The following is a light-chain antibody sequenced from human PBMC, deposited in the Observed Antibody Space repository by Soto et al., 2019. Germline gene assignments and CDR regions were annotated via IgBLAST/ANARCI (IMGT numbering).Light chain of an antibody. V-gene: IGKV3-15*01. Sequence: EILMTQSPSTLSASPGDTATVTCRASQSGSCWFAWYQQKPGEAPRLLIYDASTMARGFPSRFSGSGSGTEFTLTISCLQSEDFAVYYCQQYNTWPRTFGQGTKVDIK. J-gene: IGKJ1*01. CDR2: DAS. CDR1: QSGSCW. CDR3: QQYNTWPRT.